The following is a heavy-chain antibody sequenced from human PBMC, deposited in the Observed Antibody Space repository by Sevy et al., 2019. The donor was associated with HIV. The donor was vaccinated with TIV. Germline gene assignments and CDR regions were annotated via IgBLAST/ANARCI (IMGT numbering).Heavy chain of an antibody. J-gene: IGHJ6*02. CDR3: ARGIYCTNGVCYHYGMDV. D-gene: IGHD2-8*01. Sequence: SETLSLTCTVSGGSISSYYWSWIRQPPGKGLEWIGYIYYSGSTNYNPSLKSRVPISVDTSKNQFSLKLSSVTAADTAAYYCARGIYCTNGVCYHYGMDVWGQGTTVTVSS. CDR2: IYYSGST. V-gene: IGHV4-59*01. CDR1: GGSISSYY.